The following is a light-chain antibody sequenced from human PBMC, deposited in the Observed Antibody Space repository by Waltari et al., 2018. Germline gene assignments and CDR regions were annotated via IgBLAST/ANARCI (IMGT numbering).Light chain of an antibody. CDR3: SSMISGGPLV. CDR2: DVS. CDR1: RSHVGADGS. Sequence: QSALTQTASVSGSPGQSITISCPGTRSHVGADGSVFWYRQLPGQDPERMISDVSRRPTGISGRCAGSKSGYTASLTISGLQAEDEADYYCSSMISGGPLVFGSGTQVTVL. V-gene: IGLV2-14*03. J-gene: IGLJ1*01.